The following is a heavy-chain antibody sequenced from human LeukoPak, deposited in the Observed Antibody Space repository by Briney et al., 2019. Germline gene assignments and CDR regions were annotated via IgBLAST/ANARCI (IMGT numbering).Heavy chain of an antibody. D-gene: IGHD3-22*01. CDR1: GFTFSSYS. J-gene: IGHJ4*02. Sequence: GSLRLSCAASGFTFSSYSMNWVRQAPGKGLEWVSSISSSSSYIYYADSVKGRFTISRDNAKNSLYLQMNSLRAEDTAVYYCARDYYDSRETDYWGQGTLVTVSS. CDR2: ISSSSSYI. V-gene: IGHV3-21*01. CDR3: ARDYYDSRETDY.